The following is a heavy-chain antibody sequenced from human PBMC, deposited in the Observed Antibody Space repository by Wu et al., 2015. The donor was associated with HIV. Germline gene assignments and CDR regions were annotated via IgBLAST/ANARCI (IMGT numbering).Heavy chain of an antibody. Sequence: QVQLVQSGAELKKPGASVKVFCKASGYTFTGYFIHWVRQAPGQGLEWMAWINPDSSDTNYAQEFRGRVTVTRDTSINTVYMDLHSLRPDDTAVYYCARSIPAELTGDFDLWGQGTLGHRLL. CDR3: ARSIPAELTGDFDL. D-gene: IGHD3-9*01. V-gene: IGHV1-2*02. J-gene: IGHJ4*02. CDR2: INPDSSDT. CDR1: GYTFTGYF.